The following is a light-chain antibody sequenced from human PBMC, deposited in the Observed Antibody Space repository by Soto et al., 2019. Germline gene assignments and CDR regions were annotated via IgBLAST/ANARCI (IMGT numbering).Light chain of an antibody. J-gene: IGLJ3*02. V-gene: IGLV1-36*01. CDR1: RSNVGDNA. Sequence: QSVLTQPPSVSEAPRQRVTISCSGSRSNVGDNAVNWYQQLPGKAPKLLIYYGDLLTSGVSDRFSGSKSGTSASLAISGLQSEDEGDYYCEAWDDSLNGWVFGGGTKLTVL. CDR2: YGD. CDR3: EAWDDSLNGWV.